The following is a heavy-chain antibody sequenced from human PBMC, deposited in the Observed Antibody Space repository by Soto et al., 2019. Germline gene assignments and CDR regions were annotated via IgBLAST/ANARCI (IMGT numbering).Heavy chain of an antibody. D-gene: IGHD5-12*01. J-gene: IGHJ4*02. CDR2: INAGNGNT. CDR3: ARVSGYYFLDY. Sequence: ASVKVSCKASGYTFTNYAMHWVRQAPGQRLEWMGWINAGNGNTKYSQKSQGRVTITSDTSASTAYMELSSLRSEDTAVYYCARVSGYYFLDYWGQGTLVTVS. V-gene: IGHV1-3*01. CDR1: GYTFTNYA.